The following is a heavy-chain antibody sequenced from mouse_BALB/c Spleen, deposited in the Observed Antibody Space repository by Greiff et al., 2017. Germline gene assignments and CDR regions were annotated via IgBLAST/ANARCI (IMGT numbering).Heavy chain of an antibody. Sequence: EVKLVESGGGLVKPGGSLKLSCAASGFTFSSYAMSWVRQTPEKRLEWVASISSGGSTYYPDSVKGRFTISRDNARNILYLQMSSLRSEDTAMYYCARGGLLRPSWFAYWGQGTLVTVSA. CDR3: ARGGLLRPSWFAY. CDR2: ISSGGST. CDR1: GFTFSSYA. V-gene: IGHV5-6-5*01. J-gene: IGHJ3*01. D-gene: IGHD1-2*01.